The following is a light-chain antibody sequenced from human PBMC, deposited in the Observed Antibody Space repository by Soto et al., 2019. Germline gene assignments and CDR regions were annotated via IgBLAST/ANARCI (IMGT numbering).Light chain of an antibody. CDR2: AVS. Sequence: EIVLTQSPGTLSLSPGERATLSCRASQSLSNTYLAWYQQKPGQAPRLLIYAVSSRATGIPDRFSGSGSGTDFTLTISRLEPEDFAVYYCQQYGRSPYNFGQGTKVDIK. CDR1: QSLSNTY. V-gene: IGKV3-20*01. CDR3: QQYGRSPYN. J-gene: IGKJ2*01.